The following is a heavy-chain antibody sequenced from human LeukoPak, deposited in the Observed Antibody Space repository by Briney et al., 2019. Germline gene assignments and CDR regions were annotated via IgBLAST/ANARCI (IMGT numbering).Heavy chain of an antibody. D-gene: IGHD5-24*01. J-gene: IGHJ4*02. Sequence: GGSLRLSCAASGFVFSTYAMHWLRQAPGKGLEYVSGISGNGGYTDYANSVKGRFTISRDNFKNTLYLQMGGLRAEDMAVYYCARDLFSGAEMATFDYWGQGTLVTVSS. CDR2: ISGNGGYT. CDR3: ARDLFSGAEMATFDY. CDR1: GFVFSTYA. V-gene: IGHV3-64*01.